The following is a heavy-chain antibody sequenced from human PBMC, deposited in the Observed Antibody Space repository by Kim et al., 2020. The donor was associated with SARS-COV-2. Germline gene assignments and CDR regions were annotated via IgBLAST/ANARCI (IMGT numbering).Heavy chain of an antibody. J-gene: IGHJ1*01. CDR2: IYHSGST. D-gene: IGHD3-22*01. V-gene: IGHV4-4*02. CDR3: ARVSKTATQNDSSGYYSSAEYFQH. Sequence: SETLSLTCAVSGGSISSSNWWSWVRQPPGKGLEWIGEIYHSGSTNYNPSLKSRVTISVDKSKNQFSLKLSSVTAADTAVYYCARVSKTATQNDSSGYYSSAEYFQHWCQGTLVTVSS. CDR1: GGSISSSNW.